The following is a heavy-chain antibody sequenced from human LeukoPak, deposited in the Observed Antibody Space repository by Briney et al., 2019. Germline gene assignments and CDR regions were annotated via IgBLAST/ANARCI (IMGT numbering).Heavy chain of an antibody. J-gene: IGHJ6*03. V-gene: IGHV3-30*02. Sequence: PGGSLRLSCAASGFTFSSYGMHWVRQAPGKGLEWVAFIRYDGSNKYYPDSVKGRFTISRDNAKNSLYLQMNSLRAEDTAVYYCARVIVVVTGNYMDVWGKGTTVTISS. CDR1: GFTFSSYG. CDR2: IRYDGSNK. D-gene: IGHD2-21*02. CDR3: ARVIVVVTGNYMDV.